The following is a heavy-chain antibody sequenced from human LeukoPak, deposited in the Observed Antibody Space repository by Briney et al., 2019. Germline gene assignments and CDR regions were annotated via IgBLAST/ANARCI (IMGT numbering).Heavy chain of an antibody. D-gene: IGHD3-22*01. CDR3: AKAFGGYYYDSSGYYYGDY. CDR2: ISGSGGST. Sequence: GGSLRLSCAASGFSFSRYSVDWVRQAPGKGLEWVSAISGSGGSTYYADSVKGRFTISRDNSKNTLYLQMNSLRAEDTAVYYCAKAFGGYYYDSSGYYYGDYWGQGTLVTVSS. CDR1: GFSFSRYS. V-gene: IGHV3-23*01. J-gene: IGHJ4*02.